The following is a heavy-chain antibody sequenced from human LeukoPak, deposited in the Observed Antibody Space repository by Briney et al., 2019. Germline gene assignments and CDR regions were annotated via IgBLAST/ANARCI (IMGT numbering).Heavy chain of an antibody. CDR1: GLTVSSSH. Sequence: GGSLRLSXAASGLTVSSSHMTWIRQAPRKGLEWVSIIKSGSNTDYADSVKGRFAISRDNSKNTVYLQMNSLRIEDTAVYYCVNLPGGGQWGQGTLVTVSS. J-gene: IGHJ4*02. D-gene: IGHD7-27*01. CDR2: IKSGSNT. V-gene: IGHV3-66*02. CDR3: VNLPGGGQ.